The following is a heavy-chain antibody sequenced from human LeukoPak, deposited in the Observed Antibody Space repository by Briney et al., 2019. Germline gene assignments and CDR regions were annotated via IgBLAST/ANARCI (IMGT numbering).Heavy chain of an antibody. Sequence: MSSETLSLTCAVSGYSISTAYYWGWIRQTPGKGLEWIGRIYHRGGTTSYNPSLESRVSISVDTYKNQFTLRLASVTAAETAVYYCARYDSRGSGCTLFDSWGQGILVTISS. V-gene: IGHV4-38-2*01. CDR1: GYSISTAYY. CDR3: ARYDSRGSGCTLFDS. D-gene: IGHD3-16*01. CDR2: IYHRGGTT. J-gene: IGHJ5*01.